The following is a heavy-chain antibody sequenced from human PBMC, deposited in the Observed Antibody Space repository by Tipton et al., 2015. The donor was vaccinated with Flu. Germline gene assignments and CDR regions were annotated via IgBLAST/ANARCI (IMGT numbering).Heavy chain of an antibody. D-gene: IGHD3-10*02. CDR2: IYYSGRT. CDR1: GGSISSSSYN. V-gene: IGHV4-39*01. CDR3: ARLSYYDVDLKNFYFED. J-gene: IGHJ4*02. Sequence: TLSLTCSVSGGSISSSSYNWGWIRQPPGKGLEWIGSIYYSGRTYYNPSLKSRVTMSVDTSKNQFSLKLSSVTAADTAVYYCARLSYYDVDLKNFYFEDWGQGTLVTVSS.